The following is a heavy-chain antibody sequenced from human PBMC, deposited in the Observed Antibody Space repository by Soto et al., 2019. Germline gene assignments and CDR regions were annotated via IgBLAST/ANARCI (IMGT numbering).Heavy chain of an antibody. V-gene: IGHV4-59*08. CDR2: IHFSGST. D-gene: IGHD5-18*01. Sequence: SETLSLSCSVSGDSISTYYWSWFRQPPGKRLEWLGYIHFSGSTNYNPSLNGRVTISSDTSKISQFSLKLTSVTAADTAVYYCARLTWLQLWRPTYFAYWGQGTLVTVSS. CDR1: GDSISTYY. J-gene: IGHJ4*02. CDR3: ARLTWLQLWRPTYFAY.